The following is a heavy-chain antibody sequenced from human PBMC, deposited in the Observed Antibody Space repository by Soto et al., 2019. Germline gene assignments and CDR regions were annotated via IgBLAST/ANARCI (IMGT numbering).Heavy chain of an antibody. Sequence: GGSPRLSCAASGFTFSSYAMHWVRQDSGKGLEWVAVISYDGSNKYYADSVKGRFTISRDNSKNTLYLQMNSLRAEDTAVYYCARTNYYDSSGYHYWGQGTLVTVSS. D-gene: IGHD3-22*01. CDR3: ARTNYYDSSGYHY. J-gene: IGHJ4*02. CDR1: GFTFSSYA. V-gene: IGHV3-30-3*01. CDR2: ISYDGSNK.